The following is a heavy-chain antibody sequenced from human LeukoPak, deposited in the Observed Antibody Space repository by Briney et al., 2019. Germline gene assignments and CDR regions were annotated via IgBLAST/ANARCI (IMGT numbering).Heavy chain of an antibody. CDR1: GFTFSSYA. Sequence: GGSLRLSCAASGFTFSSYAMSWVRQAPGKGLEWVSVISGSGGSTYYADSVKGRFTISRDNSKNTLYLQMNSLRAEDTAVYYCAKGVVSYYFYGLDVWGQGTTVIVSS. J-gene: IGHJ6*02. CDR2: ISGSGGST. V-gene: IGHV3-23*01. D-gene: IGHD2-21*01. CDR3: AKGVVSYYFYGLDV.